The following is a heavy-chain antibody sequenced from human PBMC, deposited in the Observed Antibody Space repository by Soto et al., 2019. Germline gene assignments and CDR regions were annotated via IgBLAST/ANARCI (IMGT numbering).Heavy chain of an antibody. J-gene: IGHJ4*02. Sequence: GGSLRLSCAASGFSFSDFYMSWIRQAPGKGLEWVSYISFSATSIYYADSVKGRFTISRDNAKNSLYLQMNSLRVEDTAVYYCATAIEPPGLFFDYWGQGILVTVSS. V-gene: IGHV3-11*01. D-gene: IGHD6-13*01. CDR1: GFSFSDFY. CDR3: ATAIEPPGLFFDY. CDR2: ISFSATSI.